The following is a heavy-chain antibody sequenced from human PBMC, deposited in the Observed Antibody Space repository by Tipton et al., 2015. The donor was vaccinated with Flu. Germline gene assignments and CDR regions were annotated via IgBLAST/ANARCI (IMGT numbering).Heavy chain of an antibody. CDR1: GGYISSGSYY. J-gene: IGHJ3*02. D-gene: IGHD3-22*01. V-gene: IGHV4-61*02. Sequence: TLSLTCTVSGGYISSGSYYWSWIRQPAGKGLEWIGRIYTSGSTNYNPSLKSRVTISVDTSKNQFSLKLSSVTAADTSVYYCAREGDSSGHDAFDIWAQGTMVTVSS. CDR3: AREGDSSGHDAFDI. CDR2: IYTSGST.